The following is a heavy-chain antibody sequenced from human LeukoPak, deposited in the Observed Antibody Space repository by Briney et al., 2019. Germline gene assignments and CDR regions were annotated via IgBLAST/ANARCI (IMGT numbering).Heavy chain of an antibody. CDR1: GGSISSYY. J-gene: IGHJ4*02. CDR2: IYYSGST. Sequence: PSETLSLTCTVSGGSISSYYWSWIRQPPGKGLEWIGYIYYSGSTNYNPSLKSRVTISVDTSKNQFSLKLSSVTAADTAVYYCARWGGVYYDFWSGYPDYWGQGTLVTVSS. CDR3: ARWGGVYYDFWSGYPDY. D-gene: IGHD3-3*01. V-gene: IGHV4-59*12.